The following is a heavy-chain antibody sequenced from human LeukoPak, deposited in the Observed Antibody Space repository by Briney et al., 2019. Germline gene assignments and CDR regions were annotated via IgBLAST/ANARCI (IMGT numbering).Heavy chain of an antibody. V-gene: IGHV1-18*01. CDR3: AIAARRPGRLDY. CDR2: ISAYNGNT. J-gene: IGHJ4*02. CDR1: GYTFTSYG. D-gene: IGHD6-6*01. Sequence: ASVKVSCKASGYTFTSYGISWVRQAPGQGLEWTGWISAYNGNTNYAQKLQGRVTMTTDTSTSTAYMELRSLRSDDTAVYYCAIAARRPGRLDYWGQGTLVTVSS.